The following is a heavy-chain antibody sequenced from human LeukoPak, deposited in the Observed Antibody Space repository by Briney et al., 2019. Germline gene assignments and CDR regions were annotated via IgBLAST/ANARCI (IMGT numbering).Heavy chain of an antibody. CDR1: GYSISSGYY. Sequence: SETLSLTCTVSGYSISSGYYWGWIRQPPGKGLEWIGSIYHSGSTYYNPSLKSRVTISVDTSKNQFSLKLSSVTAADTAVYYCAKDPPLDDFWSRYGDNWFDPWGQGTLVTVSS. D-gene: IGHD3-3*01. V-gene: IGHV4-38-2*02. CDR2: IYHSGST. CDR3: AKDPPLDDFWSRYGDNWFDP. J-gene: IGHJ5*02.